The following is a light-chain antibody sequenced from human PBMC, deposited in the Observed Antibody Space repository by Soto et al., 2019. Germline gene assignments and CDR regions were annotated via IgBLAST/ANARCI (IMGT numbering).Light chain of an antibody. CDR2: TAS. CDR3: QQFSSYSRT. V-gene: IGKV1-5*01. CDR1: QFVSSW. J-gene: IGKJ1*01. Sequence: DIQMTQSPSTLSASVGDRVTITCRASQFVSSWLAWYQQKPGKAPKLLIYTASNLDSGVPTRFSGSGSGTEFTLTISSLQPDDFATYYCQQFSSYSRTCGQGTKV.